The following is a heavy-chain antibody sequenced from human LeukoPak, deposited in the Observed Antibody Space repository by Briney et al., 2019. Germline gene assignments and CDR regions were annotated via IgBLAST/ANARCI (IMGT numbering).Heavy chain of an antibody. V-gene: IGHV4-59*01. CDR2: IYYSGST. CDR3: ARAWNYYDSSGYYDY. D-gene: IGHD3-22*01. J-gene: IGHJ4*02. Sequence: SETLSLTCTVSGGSISSYYWNWIRQPPGKGLEWIGYIYYSGSTNYNPSLKSRVTISVDTSKNQFSLKLSSVTAADTAVYYCARAWNYYDSSGYYDYWGQGTLVTVSS. CDR1: GGSISSYY.